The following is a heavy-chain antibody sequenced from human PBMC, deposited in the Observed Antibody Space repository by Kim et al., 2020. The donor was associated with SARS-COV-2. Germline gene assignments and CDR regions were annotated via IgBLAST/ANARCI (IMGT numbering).Heavy chain of an antibody. CDR3: ARVRPRSGWYGYYFDY. CDR2: INHSGST. V-gene: IGHV4-34*01. D-gene: IGHD6-19*01. CDR1: GGSFSGYY. J-gene: IGHJ4*02. Sequence: SETLSLTCAVYGGSFSGYYWSWIRQPPGKGLEWIGEINHSGSTNYNPSLKSRVTISVDTSKNQFSLKLSSVTAADTAVYYCARVRPRSGWYGYYFDYWGQGTLVTVSS.